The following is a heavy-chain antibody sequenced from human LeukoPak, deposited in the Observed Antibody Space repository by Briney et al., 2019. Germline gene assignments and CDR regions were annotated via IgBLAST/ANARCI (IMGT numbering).Heavy chain of an antibody. D-gene: IGHD1-26*01. CDR3: AKDRTVGASYWYFDL. J-gene: IGHJ2*01. Sequence: GGSLRLSCAASGFTFSSYAMNWVRQAPGKGLEWVSAIGVSGGNTYYADSVKGRFTISRDSSKNTLFLHMNTLRAEDTAIYYCAKDRTVGASYWYFDLWGRGTLVTVSS. CDR2: IGVSGGNT. V-gene: IGHV3-23*01. CDR1: GFTFSSYA.